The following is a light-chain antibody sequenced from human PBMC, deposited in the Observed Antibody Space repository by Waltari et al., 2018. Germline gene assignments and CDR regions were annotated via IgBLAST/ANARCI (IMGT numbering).Light chain of an antibody. CDR1: HSVSDDH. Sequence: EFVLTQSPATLSLSPGERATLSCAASHSVSDDHLAWYQQRPGLAPRLLIYDASSRATGIPDRFSGGGSGTHFSLTISRLEPEDFAVYYCHQYGGSPAFGQGTKLEIK. J-gene: IGKJ2*01. CDR3: HQYGGSPA. CDR2: DAS. V-gene: IGKV3D-20*01.